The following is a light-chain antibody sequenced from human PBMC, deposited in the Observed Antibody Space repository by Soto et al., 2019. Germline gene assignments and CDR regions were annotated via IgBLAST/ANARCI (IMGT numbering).Light chain of an antibody. J-gene: IGLJ3*02. V-gene: IGLV2-14*01. CDR3: SSYTRSSTLRV. Sequence: QSALTQPASVSGSPGQSITISCTGSSSDVGDYNYVSWYQQHPGKAPKLMIYEVSNRPSGVSNLFSGSKSGNTASLTISGLQAEDEADYYCSSYTRSSTLRVFGGGTKLTVL. CDR2: EVS. CDR1: SSDVGDYNY.